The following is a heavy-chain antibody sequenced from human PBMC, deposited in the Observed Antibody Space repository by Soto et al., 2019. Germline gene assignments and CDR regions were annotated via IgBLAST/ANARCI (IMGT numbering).Heavy chain of an antibody. J-gene: IGHJ5*02. CDR3: ASTSIAAAGKDYNWFDP. CDR2: IYPGDSDT. V-gene: IGHV5-51*01. D-gene: IGHD6-13*01. CDR1: RYSLTSYW. Sequence: GASLTISCKDSRYSLTSYWIGWVRQMHGKDLEWMGIIYPGDSDTRYSPSFQGQVTISADKSISTAYLQWSSLKASDTAMYYCASTSIAAAGKDYNWFDPWGQGTLVTVSS.